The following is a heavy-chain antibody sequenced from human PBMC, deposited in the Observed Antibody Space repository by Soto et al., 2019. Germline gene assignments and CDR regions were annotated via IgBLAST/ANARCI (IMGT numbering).Heavy chain of an antibody. V-gene: IGHV3-48*01. J-gene: IGHJ6*02. CDR1: GFTFSTYS. CDR3: ARGASYGMDV. CDR2: ISSGSSPI. Sequence: GGSLRLSCAASGFTFSTYSMNWVRQAPGKGLEWVSYISSGSSPIYYADSVKGRFTISRDNAKNSLYLQMNSLRAEDTAVYYCARGASYGMDVWGPGTTVTVSS.